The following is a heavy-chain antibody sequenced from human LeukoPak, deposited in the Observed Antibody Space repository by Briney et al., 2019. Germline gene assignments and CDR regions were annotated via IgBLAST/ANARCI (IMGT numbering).Heavy chain of an antibody. V-gene: IGHV3-21*01. CDR2: ISSSSSYI. CDR1: GFTFSSYS. D-gene: IGHD3-10*01. CDR3: ARAEAMVRGVISHFDY. J-gene: IGHJ4*02. Sequence: GGSLRLSCAASGFTFSSYSMNWVRQAPGKGLEWVSPISSSSSYIYYADSVKGRFTISRDNAKNSLYLQMNSLRAEDTAVYYCARAEAMVRGVISHFDYWGQGTLITVSS.